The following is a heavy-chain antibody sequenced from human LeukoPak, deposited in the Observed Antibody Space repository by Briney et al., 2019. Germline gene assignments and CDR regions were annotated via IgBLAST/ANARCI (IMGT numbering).Heavy chain of an antibody. D-gene: IGHD5-24*01. CDR1: GASISSDTYF. V-gene: IGHV4-61*02. Sequence: PSETLSLTCTVSGASISSDTYFWSWIRQPAGKGLEWIGRISSTGRTDYNPSLTSRVTISVDTSKNQLSMKLSSVTAADTAVYYCAKDDAWLQYNDWGQGTLVTVSS. CDR3: AKDDAWLQYND. J-gene: IGHJ4*02. CDR2: ISSTGRT.